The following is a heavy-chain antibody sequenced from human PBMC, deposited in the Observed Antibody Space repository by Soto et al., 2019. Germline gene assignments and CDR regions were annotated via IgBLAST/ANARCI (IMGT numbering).Heavy chain of an antibody. V-gene: IGHV3-11*01. CDR2: ISTSGSTI. CDR1: GFTFSDYY. D-gene: IGHD2-21*01. CDR3: ARDQTRFQGGGAFDI. J-gene: IGHJ3*02. Sequence: GGSLRLSCAASGFTFSDYYMCWIRQAPGKGLEWVSYISTSGSTIYYADSVKGRFTVSRDNAKNSLYLQMNSLRAEDRAVYYCARDQTRFQGGGAFDIWGQGTMVTVSS.